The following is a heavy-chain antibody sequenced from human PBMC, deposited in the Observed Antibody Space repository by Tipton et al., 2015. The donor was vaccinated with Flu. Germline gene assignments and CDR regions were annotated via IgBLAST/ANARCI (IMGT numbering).Heavy chain of an antibody. CDR1: GFSVSNNY. CDR2: MYSAGNT. V-gene: IGHV3-53*01. J-gene: IGHJ4*02. Sequence: VQLVQSGGGLIQPGGSLRLSCAASGFSVSNNYLSWVRQAPGKGLEWVSVMYSAGNTDYADSVKGRFTISRDNPMNTLYLQMNSLRAEDTAVYYCAGWIGGLSVFYWGQGALVTFSS. CDR3: AGWIGGLSVFY. D-gene: IGHD6-19*01.